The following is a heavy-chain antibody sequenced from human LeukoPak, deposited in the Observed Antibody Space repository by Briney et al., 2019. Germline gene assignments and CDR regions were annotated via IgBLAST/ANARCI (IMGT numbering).Heavy chain of an antibody. CDR1: GFTFRSYW. Sequence: GGSLRLSCAASGFTFRSYWMGWVRQAPGKGLEWVANIKQGGSEKDYVDSVKGRFTISRDDAKNSLYLQMNSLRAEDTAVYYRARRCGAESYYDYWGQGTLVTVSS. J-gene: IGHJ4*02. CDR2: IKQGGSEK. V-gene: IGHV3-7*05. CDR3: ARRCGAESYYDY. D-gene: IGHD2-21*01.